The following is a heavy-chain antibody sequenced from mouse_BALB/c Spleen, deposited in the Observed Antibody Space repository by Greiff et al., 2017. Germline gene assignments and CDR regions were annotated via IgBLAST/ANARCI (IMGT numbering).Heavy chain of an antibody. V-gene: IGHV1-5*01. CDR3: TRSEVYYYGSSPWFAY. D-gene: IGHD1-1*01. CDR2: IYPGNSDT. Sequence: EVKLMESGTVLARPGASVKMSCKASGYTFTSYWMHWVKQRPGQGLEWIGAIYPGNSDTSYNQKFKGKAKLTAVTSTSTAYMELSSLTNEDSAFYYCTRSEVYYYGSSPWFAYWGQGTLVTVSA. J-gene: IGHJ3*01. CDR1: GYTFTSYW.